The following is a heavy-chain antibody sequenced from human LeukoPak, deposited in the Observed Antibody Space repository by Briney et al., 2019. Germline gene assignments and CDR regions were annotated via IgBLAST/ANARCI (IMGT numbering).Heavy chain of an antibody. CDR1: GFTFSSYA. J-gene: IGHJ4*02. V-gene: IGHV3-23*01. CDR2: ISGSGGST. Sequence: GGSLRLSCAASGFTFSSYAMSWVRQAPGKGPEWVSGISGSGGSTYYGDSVKGRFTISRDNSKNTLYLQMNSLRAEDTAVYYCAKNLREQQLDSYFDYWGQGTLVIVSS. CDR3: AKNLREQQLDSYFDY. D-gene: IGHD6-13*01.